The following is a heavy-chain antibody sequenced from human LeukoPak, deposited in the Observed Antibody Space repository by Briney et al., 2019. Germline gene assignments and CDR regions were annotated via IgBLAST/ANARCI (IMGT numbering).Heavy chain of an antibody. CDR2: INPDGSEK. J-gene: IGHJ4*02. CDR3: ARGTGIYYIY. V-gene: IGHV3-7*01. Sequence: GGSLRLSCAASGFTFNTYWMSWVRQAPGKGLEWVANINPDGSEKSYVGSVKGRLTISRDNAKNSLFLHVNSLRAPDTGVYYCARGTGIYYIYWGQGTLVTVSS. CDR1: GFTFNTYW. D-gene: IGHD1-26*01.